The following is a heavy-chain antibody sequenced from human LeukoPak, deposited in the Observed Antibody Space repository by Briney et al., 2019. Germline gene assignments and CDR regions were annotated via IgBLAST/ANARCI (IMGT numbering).Heavy chain of an antibody. V-gene: IGHV4-59*01. CDR2: IYYSGST. CDR1: GGSISSYY. D-gene: IGHD6-13*01. CDR3: ARDLTAAGPFDP. J-gene: IGHJ5*02. Sequence: SETLSLTCIVSGGSISSYYWSWIRQPPGKGLEWIGYIYYSGSTNYNPSLESRVTILVDTSKNQFSLKLSSVTAADTALYYCARDLTAAGPFDPWGQGTLVTVSS.